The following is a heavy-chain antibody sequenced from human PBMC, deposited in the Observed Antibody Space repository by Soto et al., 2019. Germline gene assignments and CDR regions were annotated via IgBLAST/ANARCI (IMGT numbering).Heavy chain of an antibody. Sequence: PSQTLSLTCVISGDSVSNNRAAWNWIRQSPSRGLEWLGRTYYRSKWYNDYAVSVKSRITITPDTSKNQFSLQLNSVTPEDTAVYYCARAEFDIVLMVFARFDYWGHGTLVTVSS. CDR3: ARAEFDIVLMVFARFDY. V-gene: IGHV6-1*01. CDR1: GDSVSNNRAA. CDR2: TYYRSKWYN. D-gene: IGHD2-8*01. J-gene: IGHJ4*01.